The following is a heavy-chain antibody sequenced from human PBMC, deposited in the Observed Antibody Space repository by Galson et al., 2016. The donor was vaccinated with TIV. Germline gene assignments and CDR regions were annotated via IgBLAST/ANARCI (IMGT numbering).Heavy chain of an antibody. D-gene: IGHD3-10*01. J-gene: IGHJ4*02. V-gene: IGHV1-69*06. CDR1: GYSFTVYR. CDR3: ARGRGYSFGSGSSYFDY. Sequence: SVKVSCKASGYSFTVYRVHWVRQAPGQGLEWMGSINPIFGTANYAQKFQGRVTITADTSTSTFYMDLSSLRSEDTAIYYCARGRGYSFGSGSSYFDYWGQGSLVTVSS. CDR2: INPIFGTA.